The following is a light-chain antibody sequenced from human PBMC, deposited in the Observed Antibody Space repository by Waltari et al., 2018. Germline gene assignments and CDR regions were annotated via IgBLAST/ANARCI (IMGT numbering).Light chain of an antibody. CDR2: WAS. V-gene: IGKV4-1*01. J-gene: IGKJ1*01. Sequence: LYSSNNKNYLGWYQQNPGQPAKPLIFWASTPDSAVPDRFSGRRSGTDSTHTICSLPAEGVAVYCGQQYYSVPWTFGQATKVEIK. CDR1: LYSSNNKNY. CDR3: QQYYSVPWT.